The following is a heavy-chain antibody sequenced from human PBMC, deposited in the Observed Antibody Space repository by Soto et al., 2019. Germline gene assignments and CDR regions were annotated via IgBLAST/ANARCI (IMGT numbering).Heavy chain of an antibody. Sequence: EVQLVESGGGLVQPGGSLRLSCAASGFTFSDHYMDWVRQAPGKGLEWVGGIRNEPKGYTTEYAASVKGRFTISRYDSENSLYLQMNNLKTEDTAVYYCVRNLAAGGTFYFDYWGQGALVTVSS. CDR2: IRNEPKGYTT. D-gene: IGHD6-13*01. CDR1: GFTFSDHY. J-gene: IGHJ4*02. V-gene: IGHV3-72*01. CDR3: VRNLAAGGTFYFDY.